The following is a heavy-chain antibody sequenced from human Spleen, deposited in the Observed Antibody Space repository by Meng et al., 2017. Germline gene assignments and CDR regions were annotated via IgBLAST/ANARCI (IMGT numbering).Heavy chain of an antibody. V-gene: IGHV3-48*04. CDR3: ATGYDSSGYYGWFDP. CDR2: ISSSGSTI. CDR1: GFTFSSYS. Sequence: GESLKISCAASGFTFSSYSMNWVRQAPGKGLEWVSYISSSGSTIYYADSVKGRFTISRDNAKNSLYLQMNSLRAEDTAVYYCATGYDSSGYYGWFDPWGQGTLVTVSS. D-gene: IGHD3-22*01. J-gene: IGHJ5*02.